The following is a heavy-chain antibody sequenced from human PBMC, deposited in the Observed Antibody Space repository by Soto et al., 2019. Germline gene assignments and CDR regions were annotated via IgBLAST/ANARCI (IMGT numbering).Heavy chain of an antibody. CDR2: INAANGDT. J-gene: IGHJ5*02. D-gene: IGHD6-13*01. V-gene: IGHV1-3*01. CDR3: VRRHVSATGIDWFDP. CDR1: GCTFTSYG. Sequence: ASVKVSCKASGCTFTSYGIHWVRQAPGQRLEWMGWINAANGDTKYSPKFQGRVTITRDTSASTAYMELSSLRSEDTAVYYCVRRHVSATGIDWFDPWGQGTLVTVSS.